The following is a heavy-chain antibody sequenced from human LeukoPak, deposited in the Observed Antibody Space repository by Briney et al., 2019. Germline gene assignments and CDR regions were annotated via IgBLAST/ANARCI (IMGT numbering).Heavy chain of an antibody. D-gene: IGHD6-6*01. CDR3: ASSEPLGPIKNYYYGMDV. V-gene: IGHV1-69*02. CDR1: GGTFSSYT. Sequence: SVKVSCKASGGTFSSYTISWVRQAPGQGLEWMGRIIPIRGIANYAQKFQGRVTITADKSTSAAYMVRSSLRSEDTAVYYSASSEPLGPIKNYYYGMDVWGQGTTVTVSS. CDR2: IIPIRGIA. J-gene: IGHJ6*02.